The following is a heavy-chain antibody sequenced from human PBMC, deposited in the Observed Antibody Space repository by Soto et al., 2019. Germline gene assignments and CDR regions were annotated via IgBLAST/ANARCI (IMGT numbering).Heavy chain of an antibody. CDR1: GGSSSSSSYY. CDR2: IYYSGST. V-gene: IGHV4-39*01. J-gene: IGHJ6*02. CDR3: ASRDYYYYGMDV. Sequence: LETLSLTCTVSGGSSSSSSYYWGWIRQPPGKGLEWIGSIYYSGSTYYNPSLKSRVTISVDTSKNQFSLKLSSVTAADTAVYYCASRDYYYYGMDVWGQGTTVTVSS.